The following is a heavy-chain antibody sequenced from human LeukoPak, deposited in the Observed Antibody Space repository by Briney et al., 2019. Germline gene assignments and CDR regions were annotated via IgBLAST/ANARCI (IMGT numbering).Heavy chain of an antibody. CDR1: GFTFTTYW. V-gene: IGHV3-7*01. J-gene: IGHJ5*02. D-gene: IGHD2/OR15-2a*01. Sequence: GGSLRLSCAASGFTFTTYWLGWVRQPPGKGLEWVANIKQDGTEKYYVDSVKGRFTISRDNAKNSLYLQMNNLRAEDTAVYYCARVIENAWGQGTLVTVSS. CDR2: IKQDGTEK. CDR3: ARVIENA.